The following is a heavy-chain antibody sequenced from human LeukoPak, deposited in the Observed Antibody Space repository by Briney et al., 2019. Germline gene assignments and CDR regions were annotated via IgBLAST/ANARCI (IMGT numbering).Heavy chain of an antibody. Sequence: PGGSLRLSCAASGFTFSSYGMHWVRQAPGKGLEWVALISYDGNNKYYADAVKGRFTISRDNSKNTLCLQMNSLRAEDTAVYYCAKEENYCSSTSCYLNWFDPWGQGTLVTVSS. D-gene: IGHD2-2*01. CDR3: AKEENYCSSTSCYLNWFDP. J-gene: IGHJ5*02. CDR1: GFTFSSYG. CDR2: ISYDGNNK. V-gene: IGHV3-30*18.